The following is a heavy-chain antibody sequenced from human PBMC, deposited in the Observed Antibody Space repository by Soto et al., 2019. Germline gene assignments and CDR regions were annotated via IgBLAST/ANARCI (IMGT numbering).Heavy chain of an antibody. CDR1: GFTFSSYW. J-gene: IGHJ3*02. V-gene: IGHV3-74*01. Sequence: PGGSLRLSCAASGFTFSSYWMHWVRQAPGKGLVWVSRINSDGSSTSYADSVKGRFTISRDNAKNTLYLQMNSLRAEDTAVYYCARAYRPRDWGDVDDLDTCPHGTMVTVSS. CDR3: ARAYRPRDWGDVDDLDT. D-gene: IGHD3-16*01. CDR2: INSDGSST.